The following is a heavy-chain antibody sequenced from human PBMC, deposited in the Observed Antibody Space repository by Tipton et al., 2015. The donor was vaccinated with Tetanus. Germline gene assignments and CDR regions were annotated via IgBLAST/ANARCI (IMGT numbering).Heavy chain of an antibody. V-gene: IGHV4-61*08. Sequence: TLSLTCSVSGGSLRSGDHYWSWIRQPPGKGLEWLAYISSSGSTNSNYSLQSRITMSRDTSKNQFSLKLGYETAADAAVYYCVRGRGLGAYSFGFEYWGQGALVTVSS. CDR3: VRGRGLGAYSFGFEY. D-gene: IGHD5-12*01. J-gene: IGHJ4*02. CDR2: ISSSGST. CDR1: GGSLRSGDHY.